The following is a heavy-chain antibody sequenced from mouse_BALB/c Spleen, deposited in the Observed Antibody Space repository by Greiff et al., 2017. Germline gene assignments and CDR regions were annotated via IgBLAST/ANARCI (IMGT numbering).Heavy chain of an antibody. D-gene: IGHD4-1*01. CDR3: ARDWDVGY. V-gene: IGHV1-62-2*01. Sequence: VQLQESGAELVKPGASVKLSCKASGYTFTEYIIHWVKQRSGQGLEWIGWFYPGSGSIKYNEKFKGKATFTADTSSNTAYMQLSSLTSEDSAVYYCARDWDVGYWGQGTTLTVSS. J-gene: IGHJ2*01. CDR1: GYTFTEYI. CDR2: FYPGSGSI.